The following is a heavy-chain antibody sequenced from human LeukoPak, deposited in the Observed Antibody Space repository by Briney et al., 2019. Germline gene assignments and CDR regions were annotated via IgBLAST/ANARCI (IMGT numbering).Heavy chain of an antibody. CDR1: GGSISSYY. CDR2: IYYSGST. Sequence: SETLSLTCTVSGGSISSYYWSWIRQPPGKGLEWIGYIYYSGSTNYNPSLKSRVTISVDTSKNQFSLKLSSVTAADTAVYYCARHGGYADYWGQGTLVTVSS. CDR3: ARHGGYADY. J-gene: IGHJ4*02. D-gene: IGHD5-18*01. V-gene: IGHV4-59*08.